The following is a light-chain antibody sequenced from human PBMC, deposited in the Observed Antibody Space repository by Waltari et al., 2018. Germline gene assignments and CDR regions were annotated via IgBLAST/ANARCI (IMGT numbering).Light chain of an antibody. V-gene: IGLV2-14*03. CDR2: DVA. CDR3: ASYTSTNTVI. CDR1: TSDIGGYLY. Sequence: QSALTQPASVSASPGPSLTISCPRTTSDIGGYLYVSWYQQHPGKVPKLMISDVARWPSGVSNRFSGSKSGNTASLTISGLQAEDEADYYCASYTSTNTVIFGGGTKVTVL. J-gene: IGLJ2*01.